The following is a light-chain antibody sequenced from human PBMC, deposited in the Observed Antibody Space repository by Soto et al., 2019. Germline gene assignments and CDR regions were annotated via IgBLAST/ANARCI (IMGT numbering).Light chain of an antibody. J-gene: IGKJ5*01. CDR1: QSVSSSY. Sequence: EIVLTQSPGTLSLSPGERATLSCRASQSVSSSYLAWYQQKPGQAPRLLIYGASSRATGIPDRFSGSASGTDFTLTISRLEPEDFAVYYCQQYGSSPSITFGQGTRLEIK. CDR2: GAS. CDR3: QQYGSSPSIT. V-gene: IGKV3-20*01.